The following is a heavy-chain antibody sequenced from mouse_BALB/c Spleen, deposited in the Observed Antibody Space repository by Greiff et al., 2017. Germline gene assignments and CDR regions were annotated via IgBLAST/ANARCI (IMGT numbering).Heavy chain of an antibody. CDR2: INPSTGYT. Sequence: QVQLKESGAELAKPGASVKMSCKASGYTFTSYWMHWVKQRPGQGLEWIGYINPSTGYTEYNQKFKDKATLTADKSSSTAYMQLSSLTSEDSAVYYCAGYDYDGAMDDWGQGTSVTVSS. CDR1: GYTFTSYW. V-gene: IGHV1-7*01. J-gene: IGHJ4*01. D-gene: IGHD2-4*01. CDR3: AGYDYDGAMDD.